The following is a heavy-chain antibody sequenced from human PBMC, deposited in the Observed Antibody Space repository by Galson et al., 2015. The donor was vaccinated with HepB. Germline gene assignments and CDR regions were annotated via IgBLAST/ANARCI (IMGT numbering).Heavy chain of an antibody. Sequence: SLRLSCAASGFTFSSYAMHWVRQAPGKGLEWVAVISYDGSNKYYADSVKGRFTISRDNSKNTLYLQMNSLRAEDTAVYYCARERGGGGEGGDNYGGNFIPYAFDIWGQGTMVTVSS. CDR1: GFTFSSYA. CDR2: ISYDGSNK. J-gene: IGHJ3*02. D-gene: IGHD4-23*01. CDR3: ARERGGGGEGGDNYGGNFIPYAFDI. V-gene: IGHV3-30-3*01.